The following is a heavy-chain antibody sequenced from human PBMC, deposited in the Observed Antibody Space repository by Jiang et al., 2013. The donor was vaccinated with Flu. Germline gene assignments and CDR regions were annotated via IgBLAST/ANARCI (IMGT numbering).Heavy chain of an antibody. CDR2: IYYSGST. Sequence: GSGLVKPSETLSLTCTVSGGSISSYYWSWIRQPPGKGLEWIGYIYYSGSTNYNPSLKSRVTISVDTSKNQFSLKLSSVTAADTAVYYCARLVPRGYSGYDGSYYYYGMDVWGQGTTVTVSS. CDR3: ARLVPRGYSGYDGSYYYYGMDV. J-gene: IGHJ6*02. V-gene: IGHV4-59*08. D-gene: IGHD5-12*01. CDR1: GGSISSYY.